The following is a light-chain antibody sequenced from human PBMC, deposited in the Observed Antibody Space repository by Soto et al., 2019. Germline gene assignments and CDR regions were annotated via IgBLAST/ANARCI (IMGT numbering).Light chain of an antibody. J-gene: IGLJ1*01. V-gene: IGLV2-8*01. Sequence: QSALTQPPSASGSPGQSVTIPCTGTSSDVGGYNYVSWYQQYPGKVPKLMVYEVNKRPSGVPDRFSGSKSGNTASLTVSGLQADDEADYYCTSYAGGNNVFGTGTKVTVL. CDR1: SSDVGGYNY. CDR2: EVN. CDR3: TSYAGGNNV.